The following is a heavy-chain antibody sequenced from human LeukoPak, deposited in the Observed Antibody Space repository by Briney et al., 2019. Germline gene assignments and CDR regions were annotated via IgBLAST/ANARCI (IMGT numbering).Heavy chain of an antibody. D-gene: IGHD2/OR15-2a*01. J-gene: IGHJ5*02. Sequence: SETLSLTCAVSGGSVSSSKYLWGWIRQPPGKELEWIGSISYSGNADHNPSLRSRATLSVDTSKNQFSLKLTSVTAAASAVYYCAGLGVMVLVYQSESWGQGTPVTVSS. CDR2: ISYSGNA. CDR3: AGLGVMVLVYQSES. CDR1: GGSVSSSKYL. V-gene: IGHV4-39*07.